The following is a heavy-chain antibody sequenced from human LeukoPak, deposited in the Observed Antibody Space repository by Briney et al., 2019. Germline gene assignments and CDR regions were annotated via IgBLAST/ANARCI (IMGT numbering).Heavy chain of an antibody. J-gene: IGHJ5*02. CDR3: ARLKRITIFGVVNTNWFDP. D-gene: IGHD3-3*01. CDR2: IYYSGST. V-gene: IGHV4-39*01. Sequence: KASETLSLTCTVSGGSISSSSYYWGWIRQPPGKGLEWIGSIYYSGSTYYNPSLKSRVTISVDTSKNQFSLKLSSVTAADTAVYYCARLKRITIFGVVNTNWFDPWGQGTLVTVSS. CDR1: GGSISSSSYY.